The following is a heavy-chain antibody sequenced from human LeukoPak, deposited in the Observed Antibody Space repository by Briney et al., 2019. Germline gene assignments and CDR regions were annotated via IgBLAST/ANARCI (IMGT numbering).Heavy chain of an antibody. CDR1: GFPFTTNA. J-gene: IGHJ4*02. CDR2: IKQDGSEK. CDR3: ARMDYSGSSNFDY. D-gene: IGHD1-26*01. V-gene: IGHV3-7*04. Sequence: GGSLRLSCAASGFPFTTNAMSWVRQAPGKGLEWVANIKQDGSEKYYVDSVKGRFTISRDNAKNSLYLQMNSLRAEDTAVYYCARMDYSGSSNFDYWGQGTLVTVSS.